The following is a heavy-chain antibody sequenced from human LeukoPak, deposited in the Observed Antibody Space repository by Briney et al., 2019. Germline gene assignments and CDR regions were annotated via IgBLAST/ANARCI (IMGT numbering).Heavy chain of an antibody. CDR2: ISYDGSNK. J-gene: IGHJ4*02. CDR1: GFTFSNYA. D-gene: IGHD3-22*01. Sequence: PGGSLRLSCAASGFTFSNYAMHWVRQAPGKGLEWVAVISYDGSNKYYGDSVKGRFTISRDNSKNTLYLQMNSLRAEDTAKYYCARDFYDSNSYYCGYWGQGALVTVSS. CDR3: ARDFYDSNSYYCGY. V-gene: IGHV3-30*04.